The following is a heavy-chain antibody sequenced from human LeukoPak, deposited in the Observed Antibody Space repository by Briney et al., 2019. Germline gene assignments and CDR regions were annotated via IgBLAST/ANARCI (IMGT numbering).Heavy chain of an antibody. CDR1: GGSFSGYY. CDR2: IDHSGST. Sequence: SETLSLTCAIYGGSFSGYYWSWIRQPPGKGLEWIGEIDHSGSTNYNPSLKRRVTISVDTSKNQFSLKLSSVTAADTAVYYCARDPSAYWGQGTLVNVSS. D-gene: IGHD4/OR15-4a*01. V-gene: IGHV4-34*01. J-gene: IGHJ4*02. CDR3: ARDPSAY.